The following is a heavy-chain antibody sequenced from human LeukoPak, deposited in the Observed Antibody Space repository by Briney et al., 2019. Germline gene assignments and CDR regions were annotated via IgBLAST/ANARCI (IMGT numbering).Heavy chain of an antibody. V-gene: IGHV3-30*18. J-gene: IGHJ4*02. Sequence: GRSLTLSCAASGFTFSSYGMHWVRQAPGKGLEWVAVISYDGSNKYYADSVKGRFTISRDNSKNTLYLQMNSLRAEDTAVYYCAKDRGYWGQGTLVTVSS. CDR3: AKDRGY. D-gene: IGHD3-10*01. CDR2: ISYDGSNK. CDR1: GFTFSSYG.